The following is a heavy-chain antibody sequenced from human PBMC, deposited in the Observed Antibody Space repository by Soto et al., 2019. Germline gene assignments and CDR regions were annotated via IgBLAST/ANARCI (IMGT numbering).Heavy chain of an antibody. V-gene: IGHV1-2*02. D-gene: IGHD4-4*01. Sequence: QVQLVQSGAEVKKPGASVKVSCKASGYTFTGYYMHWVRQAHGQGLAWMGWINPNSGGTNYAQKFKGRVTMTRDTSISTAYMELSRLRSDDTAVYYCARAKSYSNLFDYWGQGTLVTVSS. CDR2: INPNSGGT. CDR1: GYTFTGYY. J-gene: IGHJ4*02. CDR3: ARAKSYSNLFDY.